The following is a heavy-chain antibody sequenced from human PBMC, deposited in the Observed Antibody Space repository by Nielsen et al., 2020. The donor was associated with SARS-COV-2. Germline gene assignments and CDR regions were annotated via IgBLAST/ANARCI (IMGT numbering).Heavy chain of an antibody. CDR1: GGSIGSYY. CDR3: ARGGYYFGNDGYFDY. V-gene: IGHV4-59*13. Sequence: SETLSLTCTVFGGSIGSYYWSWIRQPPGKGLEWIGHIFNTGSTSYNPSLRSRVTILVDTSKNHFSLKLTSVTAADTAVYYCARGGYYFGNDGYFDYWGQGTLVTVSS. J-gene: IGHJ4*02. D-gene: IGHD3-22*01. CDR2: IFNTGST.